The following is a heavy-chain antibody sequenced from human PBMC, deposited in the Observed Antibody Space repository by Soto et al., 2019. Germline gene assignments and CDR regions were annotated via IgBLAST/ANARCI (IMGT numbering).Heavy chain of an antibody. CDR1: GFTFDDYA. CDR2: IRWNSGSI. D-gene: IGHD2-15*01. Sequence: EVQLVESGGGLVQPGRSLRLSCAASGFTFDDYAMHWVRQAPGKGLEWVSGIRWNSGSIGYADSVKGRFTISRDNAKNYLHLQMNSLRAEDTALYYCAKYSSRLYRIFDYWGQGTLVIVSS. CDR3: AKYSSRLYRIFDY. J-gene: IGHJ4*02. V-gene: IGHV3-9*01.